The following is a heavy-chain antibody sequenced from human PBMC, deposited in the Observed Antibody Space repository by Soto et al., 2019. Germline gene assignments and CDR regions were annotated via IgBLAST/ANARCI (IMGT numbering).Heavy chain of an antibody. Sequence: GSLRLSCAASGFTFSNAWMSWVRQAPGKGLEWVGRIKSKTDGGTTDYAAPVKGRFTISRDDSKNTLYLQMNSLKTEDTAVYYCTTVYCSSTSCYGDYYYYGMDVWGQGTTVTVSS. CDR2: IKSKTDGGTT. CDR1: GFTFSNAW. CDR3: TTVYCSSTSCYGDYYYYGMDV. J-gene: IGHJ6*02. D-gene: IGHD2-2*01. V-gene: IGHV3-15*01.